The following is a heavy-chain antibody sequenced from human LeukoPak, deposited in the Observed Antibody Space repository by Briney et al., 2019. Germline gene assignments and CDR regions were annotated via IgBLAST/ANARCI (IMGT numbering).Heavy chain of an antibody. J-gene: IGHJ5*02. CDR3: ARDQLSCSGGTCYSS. CDR1: GFTFSSYA. CDR2: ISGSGGST. D-gene: IGHD2-15*01. Sequence: PGGSLRLSCAASGFTFSSYAMSWVRQAPGKGLEWVSAISGSGGSTYYADSVKGRFTISRDNSKNTLYLQMNSLRAEDTAVYYCARDQLSCSGGTCYSSWGQGALVTVSS. V-gene: IGHV3-23*01.